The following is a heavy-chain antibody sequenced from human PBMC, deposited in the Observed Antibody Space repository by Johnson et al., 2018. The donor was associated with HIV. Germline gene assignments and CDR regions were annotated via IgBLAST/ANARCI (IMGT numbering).Heavy chain of an antibody. CDR1: GFTFSSYG. CDR2: IWYDGSNQ. Sequence: QVQLVESGGGVVQPGRSLRLSCAASGFTFSSYGMHWVRQAPGKGLEWVAVIWYDGSNQYYVDSVKGRFTISSDNAKNSLYLQMNSLRAEATAVYYCAREAYYYDSSGPGGAFDIWGQGTMVTVSS. CDR3: AREAYYYDSSGPGGAFDI. J-gene: IGHJ3*02. D-gene: IGHD3-22*01. V-gene: IGHV3-33*01.